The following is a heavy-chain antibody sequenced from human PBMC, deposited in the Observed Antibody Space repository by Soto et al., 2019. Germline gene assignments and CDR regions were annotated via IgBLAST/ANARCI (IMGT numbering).Heavy chain of an antibody. D-gene: IGHD2-2*01. CDR1: GFTFSSYA. Sequence: QVQLVESGGGVVQPGRSLRLSCAASGFTFSSYAMHWVRQAPGKGLEWVAVISYDGSNKYYADSVKGRFTISRDNSKNTLYLQMNSLRAEDTAVYYCAKVKYQGNYYYGMDVWGQGTTVTVSS. V-gene: IGHV3-30*04. J-gene: IGHJ6*02. CDR2: ISYDGSNK. CDR3: AKVKYQGNYYYGMDV.